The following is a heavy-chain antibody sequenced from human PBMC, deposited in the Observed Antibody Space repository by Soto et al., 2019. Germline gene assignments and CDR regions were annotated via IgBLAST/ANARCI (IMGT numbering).Heavy chain of an antibody. Sequence: KTSETLSLTCAVYGGSFSGYYWSWIRQPPGKGLEWIGEINHSGSTNYNPSLKSRVTISVDTSKNQFSLKLSSVTAADTAVYYCARGPYDFWSGYSPYYFDYWGQGTLVTVSS. CDR3: ARGPYDFWSGYSPYYFDY. CDR1: GGSFSGYY. V-gene: IGHV4-34*01. CDR2: INHSGST. J-gene: IGHJ4*02. D-gene: IGHD3-3*01.